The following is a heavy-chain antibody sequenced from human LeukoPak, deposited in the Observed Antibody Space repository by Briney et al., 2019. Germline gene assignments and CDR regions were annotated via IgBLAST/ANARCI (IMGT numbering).Heavy chain of an antibody. D-gene: IGHD6-6*01. CDR2: ISSSGSTI. V-gene: IGHV3-11*01. J-gene: IGHJ4*02. CDR3: ARVDEYSSSGDFDY. Sequence: PGGSLRLSCAASGFTFSDYYMSWIRQAPGKGLDWVSYISSSGSTIYYADSVKGRFTISRDNSKNTLYLQMNSLRAEDTALYYCARVDEYSSSGDFDYWGQGTLVTVSS. CDR1: GFTFSDYY.